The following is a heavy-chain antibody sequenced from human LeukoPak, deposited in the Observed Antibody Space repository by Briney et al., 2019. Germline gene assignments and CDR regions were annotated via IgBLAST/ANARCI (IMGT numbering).Heavy chain of an antibody. D-gene: IGHD3-9*01. CDR1: GGSFSGYY. CDR2: INHSGST. CDR3: ARGKEGLRYFDWLLSNNWFDP. V-gene: IGHV4-34*01. J-gene: IGHJ5*02. Sequence: SETLSLTCAVYGGSFSGYYWSWIRQPPGKGLEWIGEINHSGSTNYNPSLKSRVTMSVDTSKYQFSLKLSSVTAADTAVYYRARGKEGLRYFDWLLSNNWFDPWGQGTLVTVSS.